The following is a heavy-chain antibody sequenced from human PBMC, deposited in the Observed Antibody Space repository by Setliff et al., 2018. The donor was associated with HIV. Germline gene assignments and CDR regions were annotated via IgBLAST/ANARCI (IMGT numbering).Heavy chain of an antibody. CDR1: GVSTISSSSSYY. CDR3: ARQGAVTGRAFDS. J-gene: IGHJ4*02. V-gene: IGHV4-39*01. CDR2: ISHSGIT. D-gene: IGHD6-19*01. Sequence: PSETLSLTCIVSGVSTISSSSSYYWGWIRQPPGKGLEWIGYISHSGITYYNPSLKSRVTISVDTSKNHFSLRLSSVTAADTAVYYCARQGAVTGRAFDSWGPGALVTVSS.